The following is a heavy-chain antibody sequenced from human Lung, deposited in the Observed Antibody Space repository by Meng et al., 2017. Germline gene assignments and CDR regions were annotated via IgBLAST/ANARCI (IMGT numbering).Heavy chain of an antibody. CDR2: INHSGST. CDR1: GGSFSGNN. J-gene: IGHJ4*02. Sequence: VQLQQVGAGLVKPSETLSLTCVVSGGSFSGNNGGWIRQPPGKGLGCVGEINHSGSTNYNPSLESRATRSVDTSQNNLSLKLSSVTAADSAVYYCARGPTTMAHDFDYWGQGTLVTVSS. CDR3: ARGPTTMAHDFDY. D-gene: IGHD4-11*01. V-gene: IGHV4-34*01.